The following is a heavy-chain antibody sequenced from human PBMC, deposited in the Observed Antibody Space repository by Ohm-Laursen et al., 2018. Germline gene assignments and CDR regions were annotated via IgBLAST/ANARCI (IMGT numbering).Heavy chain of an antibody. Sequence: SLRLSCAASGFIFRNFGMHWVRQAPGKGLEWVALISYDGSNKYYGDSVKGRFTISRDNSKNTMYLQMNSPRVEDTAVYYCAKDQGGVIRLFDYWGQGTLVTVSS. CDR2: ISYDGSNK. V-gene: IGHV3-30*18. CDR1: GFIFRNFG. CDR3: AKDQGGVIRLFDY. J-gene: IGHJ4*02. D-gene: IGHD3-10*01.